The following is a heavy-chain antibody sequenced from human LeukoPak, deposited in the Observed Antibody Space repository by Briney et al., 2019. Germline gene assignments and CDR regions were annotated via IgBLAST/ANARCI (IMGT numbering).Heavy chain of an antibody. CDR1: GGSISSYY. J-gene: IGHJ4*02. CDR3: ARGVVAAPQTFDY. D-gene: IGHD2-15*01. V-gene: IGHV4-59*01. Sequence: SETLSLTCTVSGGSISSYYWSWVRQPPGKGVEWIGFVYYTGSTNYSPSLKSRVTISVDTSKNQFSLKLSSVTAADTAVYYCARGVVAAPQTFDYWGQGTLVAVSS. CDR2: VYYTGST.